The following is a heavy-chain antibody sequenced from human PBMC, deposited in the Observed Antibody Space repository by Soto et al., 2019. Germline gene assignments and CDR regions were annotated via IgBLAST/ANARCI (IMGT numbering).Heavy chain of an antibody. Sequence: QVQLVQSGAEVKKPGASVKVSCKASGYTFTGYYMHWVRQAPGQGLEWMGWINPNSGGTNYAQKFQGWVTMTRDTSISTAYMELSRLRSDDTAVYYCARGDYDFWSGFSWSMDVWGQGTTVTVSS. J-gene: IGHJ6*02. CDR1: GYTFTGYY. CDR2: INPNSGGT. D-gene: IGHD3-3*01. CDR3: ARGDYDFWSGFSWSMDV. V-gene: IGHV1-2*04.